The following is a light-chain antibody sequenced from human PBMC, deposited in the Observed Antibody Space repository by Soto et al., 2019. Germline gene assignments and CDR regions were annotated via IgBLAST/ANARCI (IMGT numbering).Light chain of an antibody. CDR2: GYN. CDR3: QSFDSSLSASV. V-gene: IGLV1-40*01. Sequence: QSVLTQPPSVSGAPGQRVTISCTGNGSNIRAGFDVHWHQHFPGTAPKLLIYGYNNRPSGVPDRFSGSKSGTSASLAITGLQAEDEADYYCQSFDSSLSASVFGGGTKLTVL. CDR1: GSNIRAGFD. J-gene: IGLJ2*01.